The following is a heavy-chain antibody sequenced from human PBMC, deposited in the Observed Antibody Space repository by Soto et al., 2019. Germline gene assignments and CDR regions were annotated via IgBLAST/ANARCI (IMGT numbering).Heavy chain of an antibody. J-gene: IGHJ4*02. Sequence: QLQLQESGPGLVKPSETLSLTCTVSGGSISSSSYYWGWIRQPPGKGLEWIGSIYYSGSTYYNPTLMRRVTISVETSKSQFSLKLCSVAAADTAVYYCARRMPGDYWGQGTLVTVS. CDR1: GGSISSSSYY. CDR2: IYYSGST. V-gene: IGHV4-39*01. D-gene: IGHD2-2*01. CDR3: ARRMPGDY.